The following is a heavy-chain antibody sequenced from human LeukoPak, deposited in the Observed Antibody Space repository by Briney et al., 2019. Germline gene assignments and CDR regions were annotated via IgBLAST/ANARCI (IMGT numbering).Heavy chain of an antibody. CDR3: AKNGAVAGTCDY. CDR2: ISSSSSTI. V-gene: IGHV3-48*02. D-gene: IGHD6-19*01. Sequence: GGSLRLSRAASGLIFSDYSMDWVRQAPGRGLEWVSYISSSSSTIYYADSVKGRFTISRDNAKKSLYLQMNSLREEDTAVYYCAKNGAVAGTCDYWGQGILVTVSS. J-gene: IGHJ4*02. CDR1: GLIFSDYS.